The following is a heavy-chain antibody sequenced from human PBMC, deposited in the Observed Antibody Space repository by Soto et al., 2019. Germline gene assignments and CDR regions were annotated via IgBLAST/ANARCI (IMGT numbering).Heavy chain of an antibody. CDR1: GYIFVNYG. CDR2: ISPYSGNT. D-gene: IGHD3-16*01. J-gene: IGHJ6*02. CDR3: AMVDNYVTPTPQDV. Sequence: QVQLVQSGDEVRKPGSSVKVSCKASGYIFVNYGIAWVRQAPGQGLEWMGWISPYSGNTHYASKVQGRLTMTTDTTTGTTYKDLGSLTSDDQAVYFWAMVDNYVTPTPQDVWGQGTTVTVSS. V-gene: IGHV1-18*01.